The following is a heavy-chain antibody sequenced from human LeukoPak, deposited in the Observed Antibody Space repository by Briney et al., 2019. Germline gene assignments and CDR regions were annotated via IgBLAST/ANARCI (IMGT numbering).Heavy chain of an antibody. J-gene: IGHJ4*02. D-gene: IGHD3-9*01. V-gene: IGHV3-30-3*01. CDR1: GFTFSSYA. CDR3: ARARQGLRYFDCPDY. CDR2: ISYDGSNK. Sequence: GGSLRLSCAASGFTFSSYAMHWVRQAPGKGLEWVAVISYDGSNKYYADSVKGRFTISRDNSKNTLYLQMNSLRAEDTAVYYCARARQGLRYFDCPDYWGQGTLVTVSS.